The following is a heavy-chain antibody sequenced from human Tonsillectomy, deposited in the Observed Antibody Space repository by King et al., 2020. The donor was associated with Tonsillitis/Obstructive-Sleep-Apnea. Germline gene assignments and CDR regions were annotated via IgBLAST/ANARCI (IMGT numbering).Heavy chain of an antibody. V-gene: IGHV4-59*01. CDR3: ARLHDDYIWGSHRHSFDY. D-gene: IGHD3-16*02. CDR1: GGSISTYY. CDR2: IHYSGST. J-gene: IGHJ4*02. Sequence: QVQLQESGPGLVRPSETLSLTCTVSGGSISTYYWSWIRQPPGKGPEWIGYIHYSGSTNYNPSLKSRVIISVDTSKNQFSLKLISVTAADTAVYYCARLHDDYIWGSHRHSFDYWGQGTLVSVSS.